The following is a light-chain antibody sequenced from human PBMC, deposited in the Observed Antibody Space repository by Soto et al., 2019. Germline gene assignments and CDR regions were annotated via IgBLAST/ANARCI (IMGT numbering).Light chain of an antibody. CDR3: QQYGNLPLT. Sequence: EIVLTQSPGTLSLSPGEIATLSCRASQSVSSSYLAWYQQKPGQAPRLLIYGASSRATGIPDRFSGSGSGTDFTLTISRLEPEDFAVYYCQQYGNLPLTFGGGTKVDIK. J-gene: IGKJ4*01. CDR2: GAS. V-gene: IGKV3-20*01. CDR1: QSVSSSY.